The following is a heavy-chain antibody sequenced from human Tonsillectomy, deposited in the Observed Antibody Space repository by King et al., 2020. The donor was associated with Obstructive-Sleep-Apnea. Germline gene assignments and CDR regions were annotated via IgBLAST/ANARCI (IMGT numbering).Heavy chain of an antibody. CDR1: GFTFSSDA. CDR3: AKEGHIRAFLADY. CDR2: MSDSGGTT. J-gene: IGHJ4*02. Sequence: VQLLESGGGLVQPGGCLRLSCSASGFTFSSDAMRWFPHAPWKGLAWVPGMSDSGGTTYYADSVKGRFAISSDNSMKTLYLQMNSLRAEDTAGYYCAKEGHIRAFLADYWGQGTLVTVSS. V-gene: IGHV3-23*01. D-gene: IGHD3-3*01.